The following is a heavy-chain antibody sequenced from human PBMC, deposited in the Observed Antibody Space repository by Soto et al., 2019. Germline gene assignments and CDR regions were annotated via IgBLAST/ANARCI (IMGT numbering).Heavy chain of an antibody. CDR1: GGSFSGDY. CDR3: ARGHDRYCTKGVCYMRGYYYYCGMDV. J-gene: IGHJ6*02. Sequence: SETLSLTCTVYGGSFSGDYWSWIRQPPGKGLGWIGEINHSGSTNYNPSLKSRVTISVDTSKNQFSLKLSSVTAADTAVYYCARGHDRYCTKGVCYMRGYYYYCGMDVWGQGTTVTAP. D-gene: IGHD2-8*01. V-gene: IGHV4-34*01. CDR2: INHSGST.